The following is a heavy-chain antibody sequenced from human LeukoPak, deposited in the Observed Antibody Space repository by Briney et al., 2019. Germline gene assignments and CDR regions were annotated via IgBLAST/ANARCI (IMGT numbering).Heavy chain of an antibody. D-gene: IGHD6-19*01. V-gene: IGHV3-7*01. Sequence: GGSLRLSCAASGFTFSSYWMSWVRQAPGKGLEWVANIKQDGSEKYYVDSVKGRFTISRDNAKNSLYLQMNSLRAEDTAVYYCAREASSSGWFSFDPWGQGTLLTVSS. CDR1: GFTFSSYW. J-gene: IGHJ5*02. CDR3: AREASSSGWFSFDP. CDR2: IKQDGSEK.